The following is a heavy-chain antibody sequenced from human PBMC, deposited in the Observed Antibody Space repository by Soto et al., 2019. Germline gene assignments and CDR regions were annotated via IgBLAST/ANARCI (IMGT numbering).Heavy chain of an antibody. CDR2: IYYSGST. CDR1: GGSISSYY. J-gene: IGHJ6*03. D-gene: IGHD3-9*01. CDR3: ARTYYDILTGPAATTYYYYYYMDV. V-gene: IGHV4-59*08. Sequence: ASETLSLTCTVSGGSISSYYWSWIRQPPGKGLEWIGYIYYSGSTNYNPSLKSRVTISVDTSKNQFSLKLSSVTAADTAVCYCARTYYDILTGPAATTYYYYYYMDVWGKGTTVTVSS.